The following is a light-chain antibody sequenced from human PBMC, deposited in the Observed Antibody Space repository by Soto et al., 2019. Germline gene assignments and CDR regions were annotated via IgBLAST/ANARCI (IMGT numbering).Light chain of an antibody. V-gene: IGKV3-15*01. Sequence: EIVMTQSPATLSVSPGERATLSCRASESIRSDLAWYQQKPGQAPRLLIYGASSLESGVPSRFSGSGSGTEFTLTISSLQPDDFATYYCQHYNSYPWTFGQGTKVEIK. J-gene: IGKJ1*01. CDR2: GAS. CDR1: ESIRSD. CDR3: QHYNSYPWT.